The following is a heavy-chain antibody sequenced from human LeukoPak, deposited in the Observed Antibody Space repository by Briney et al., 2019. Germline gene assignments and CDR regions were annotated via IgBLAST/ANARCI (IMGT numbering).Heavy chain of an antibody. Sequence: TLSLTCTVSGGSISSSSYYWGWIRQPAGKGLEWIGRIYTSGSTNYNPSLKSRVTMSVDTSKNQFSLKLSSVTAADTAVYYCAREGDIVVVPAGGAFDIWGQGTMVTVSS. CDR1: GGSISSSSYY. CDR3: AREGDIVVVPAGGAFDI. CDR2: IYTSGST. J-gene: IGHJ3*02. V-gene: IGHV4-61*02. D-gene: IGHD2-2*01.